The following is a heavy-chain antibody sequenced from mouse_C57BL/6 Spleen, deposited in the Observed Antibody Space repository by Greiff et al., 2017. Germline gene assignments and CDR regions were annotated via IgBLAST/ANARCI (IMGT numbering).Heavy chain of an antibody. V-gene: IGHV7-1*01. CDR1: GFTFSDFY. Sequence: EVKLMESGGGLVQSGRSLRLSCATSGFTFSDFYMAWVRQAPGKGLEWIAASRNKANDYTTEYSASVKGRFIVSRDTSQSILYLQMNALRAEDTAIYYCARDGDYYPFAYWGQGTLVTVSA. CDR2: SRNKANDYTT. J-gene: IGHJ3*01. CDR3: ARDGDYYPFAY. D-gene: IGHD2-1*01.